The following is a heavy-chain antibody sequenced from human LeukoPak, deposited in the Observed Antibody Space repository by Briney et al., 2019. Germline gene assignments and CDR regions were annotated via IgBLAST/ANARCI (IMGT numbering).Heavy chain of an antibody. CDR2: INHSGST. CDR1: GGSFSGYY. J-gene: IGHJ4*02. V-gene: IGHV4-34*01. CDR3: ARGRIAADGRTPPDFDY. Sequence: SETLSLTCAVYGGSFSGYYWSWIRQPPGKGLEWIGEINHSGSTNYNPSLKSRVTISVDTSKNQFSLKLSSVTAADTAVYYCARGRIAADGRTPPDFDYWGQGTLVTVSS. D-gene: IGHD6-13*01.